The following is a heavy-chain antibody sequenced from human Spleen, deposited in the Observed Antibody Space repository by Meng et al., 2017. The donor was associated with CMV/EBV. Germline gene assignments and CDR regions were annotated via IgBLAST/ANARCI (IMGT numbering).Heavy chain of an antibody. V-gene: IGHV3-9*01. Sequence: GGSLRLSCAASGFTFGGYCMNWVRQAPGKGLEWVSGYADSVKGRFTISRDNAKNSLYLQMNSLRAEDTALYYCAKDIDYDGGSGMDVWGQGTTVTVSS. D-gene: IGHD3-22*01. J-gene: IGHJ6*02. CDR1: GFTFGGYC. CDR3: AKDIDYDGGSGMDV.